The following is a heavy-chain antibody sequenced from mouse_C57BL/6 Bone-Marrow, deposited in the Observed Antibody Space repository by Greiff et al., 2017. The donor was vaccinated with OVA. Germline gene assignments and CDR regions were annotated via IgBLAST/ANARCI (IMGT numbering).Heavy chain of an antibody. J-gene: IGHJ2*01. V-gene: IGHV5-9-1*02. Sequence: EVKLVESGEGLVKPGGSLKLSCAASGFTFSSYAMSWVRQTPEKRLEWVAYISSGGDYIYYADTVKGRFTISRDNARNTLYLQMSSLKSEDTAMYYCTREIVYYGSSFDYWGQGTTLTVSS. CDR3: TREIVYYGSSFDY. CDR1: GFTFSSYA. D-gene: IGHD1-1*01. CDR2: ISSGGDYI.